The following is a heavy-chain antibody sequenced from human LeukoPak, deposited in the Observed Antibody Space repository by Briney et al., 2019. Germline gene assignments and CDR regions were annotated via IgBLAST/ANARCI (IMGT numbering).Heavy chain of an antibody. Sequence: ASVKVSYKASGYTFTSCGISWVRQAPGQGLEWMGWISAYNGNTNYAQKLQGRVTMTTDTSTSTAYMELRSLRSDDTAVYYCARVRLSVYRSSLASDYYYYMDVWGKGTTATVSS. V-gene: IGHV1-18*01. D-gene: IGHD6-6*01. CDR1: GYTFTSCG. CDR2: ISAYNGNT. CDR3: ARVRLSVYRSSLASDYYYYMDV. J-gene: IGHJ6*03.